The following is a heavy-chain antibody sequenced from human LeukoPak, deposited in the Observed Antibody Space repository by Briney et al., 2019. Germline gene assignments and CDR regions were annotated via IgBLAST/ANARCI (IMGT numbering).Heavy chain of an antibody. D-gene: IGHD4-11*01. CDR2: IYSGGTT. CDR3: ARDRHEESDYSFDN. V-gene: IGHV3-66*01. J-gene: IGHJ4*02. Sequence: GGSLRLSCAASGFVVSSHYMSWVRQAPGKGLEWVSVIYSGGTTYYSDSVKGRFTFSRDISKNTLYLQMNSLRAEDTAVYYCARDRHEESDYSFDNWGQGTLVIVSS. CDR1: GFVVSSHY.